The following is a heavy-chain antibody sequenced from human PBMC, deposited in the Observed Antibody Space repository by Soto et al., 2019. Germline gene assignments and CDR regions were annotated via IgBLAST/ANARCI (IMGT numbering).Heavy chain of an antibody. CDR1: GFTFSSYA. CDR2: VSGSGGST. CDR3: AIPPDYNWTDF. D-gene: IGHD3-10*01. V-gene: IGHV3-23*01. Sequence: GGSLRLSCAASGFTFSSYAMSWVRQAPGKGLEWISAVSGSGGSTYYADSVKGRFTISRDNSKDTLYLQMNNLRAEDTAVYYCAIPPDYNWTDFRGQGTLVTVSS. J-gene: IGHJ5*01.